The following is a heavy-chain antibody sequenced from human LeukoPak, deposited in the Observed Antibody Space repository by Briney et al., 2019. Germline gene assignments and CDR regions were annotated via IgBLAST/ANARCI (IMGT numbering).Heavy chain of an antibody. CDR2: ISGSGGST. J-gene: IGHJ6*03. V-gene: IGHV3-23*01. Sequence: GGSLRLSCAASGFTFSSYAMSWVRQAPGKGLEWVSAISGSGGSTYYADSVKGRFTISRDNSKNTLYLQMNSLRAEDTAVYYCARDPGYYYGSGRDYYMDVWGKGTTVTVSS. CDR1: GFTFSSYA. CDR3: ARDPGYYYGSGRDYYMDV. D-gene: IGHD3-10*01.